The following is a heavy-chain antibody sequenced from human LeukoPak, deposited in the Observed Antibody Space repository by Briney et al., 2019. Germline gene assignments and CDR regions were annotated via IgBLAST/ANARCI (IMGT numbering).Heavy chain of an antibody. CDR3: ARDGGSYLQPTDY. CDR2: ITGSGDST. CDR1: GFTFTSYA. V-gene: IGHV3-23*01. Sequence: GGSLRLSCAASGFTFTSYAMSWVRHAPGKGLERVSSITGSGDSTYYADSVKGRFTISRDNSKNTLYLQMNSLRAEDTAVYHCARDGGSYLQPTDYWGQGTLVTVSS. J-gene: IGHJ4*02. D-gene: IGHD1-26*01.